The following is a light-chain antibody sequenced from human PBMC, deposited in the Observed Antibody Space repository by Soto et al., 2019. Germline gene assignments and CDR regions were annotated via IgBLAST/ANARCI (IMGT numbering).Light chain of an antibody. CDR3: SSYAGSNNFV. V-gene: IGLV2-14*01. CDR1: SSDIGAYDY. Sequence: QSVLTQPASVSGSPGQSITISCTGTSSDIGAYDYVSWYQQHPGKAPKLMIFEVSDRPSGASIRFSGSKSGNTASLTISGLQTEDEADYYCSSYAGSNNFVFGTGTKLTVL. J-gene: IGLJ1*01. CDR2: EVS.